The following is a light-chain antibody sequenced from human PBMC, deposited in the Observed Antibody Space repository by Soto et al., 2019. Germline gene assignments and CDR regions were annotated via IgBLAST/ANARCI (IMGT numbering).Light chain of an antibody. CDR2: DTS. Sequence: PGERATLSCRAIQSVSDIYLAWYQQKPGQAPSLLIHDTSTRATGIPDRFVGSGSGTDFGLTISRVEPEDFAMYFCQQYGSSPGTFGQGTKVDIK. CDR3: QQYGSSPGT. V-gene: IGKV3-20*01. CDR1: QSVSDIY. J-gene: IGKJ1*01.